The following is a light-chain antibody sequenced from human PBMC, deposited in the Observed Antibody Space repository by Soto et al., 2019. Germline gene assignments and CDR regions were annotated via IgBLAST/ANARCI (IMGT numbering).Light chain of an antibody. CDR2: VTS. J-gene: IGKJ1*01. CDR3: QQTFSAPGT. Sequence: DIQMTQSPSSLSASVGDRGSVTCRTSQNITKFLNWYQEKPGKAPKVLIYVTSNLENGVPSRFSGSGSGTHFTLSISSLQPEDFATYYCQQTFSAPGTFGPGTRVEVK. V-gene: IGKV1-39*01. CDR1: QNITKF.